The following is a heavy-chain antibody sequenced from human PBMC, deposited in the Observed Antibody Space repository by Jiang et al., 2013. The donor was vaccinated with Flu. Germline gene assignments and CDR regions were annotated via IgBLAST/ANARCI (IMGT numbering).Heavy chain of an antibody. CDR2: IYYSGST. D-gene: IGHD2-2*01. CDR1: GGSISSGGYY. J-gene: IGHJ4*02. V-gene: IGHV4-31*03. Sequence: GSGLVKPSQTLSLTCTVSGGSISSGGYYWSWIRQHPGKGLEWIGYIYYSGSTYYNPSLKSRVTISVDTSKNQFSLKLSSVTAADTAVYYCARGISDIVVVPAAHFDYWGQGTLVTVSS. CDR3: ARGISDIVVVPAAHFDY.